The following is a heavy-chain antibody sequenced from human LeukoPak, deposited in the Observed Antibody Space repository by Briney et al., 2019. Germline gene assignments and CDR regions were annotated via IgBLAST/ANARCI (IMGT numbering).Heavy chain of an antibody. Sequence: GASVKVSCKASGYTFTSYYMHWVRQAPGQGLEWMGIINPSGGSTSYAQKFQGRVTMTRDTSTSTVYMELSSLRSEDTAVYYCARDRTPGQLPYKGPFDYWGQGTLVTISS. CDR1: GYTFTSYY. V-gene: IGHV1-46*01. D-gene: IGHD2-2*02. CDR2: INPSGGST. J-gene: IGHJ4*02. CDR3: ARDRTPGQLPYKGPFDY.